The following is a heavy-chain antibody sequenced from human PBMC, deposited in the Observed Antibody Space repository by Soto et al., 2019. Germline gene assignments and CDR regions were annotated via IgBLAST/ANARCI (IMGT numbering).Heavy chain of an antibody. J-gene: IGHJ4*02. V-gene: IGHV3-23*01. CDR2: ISGSGGST. CDR1: GFTFSSYA. D-gene: IGHD3-22*01. Sequence: PGGSLRLSCAASGFTFSSYAMSWVRQAPGKGLEWVSAISGSGGSTYYADSVKGRFTISRDNSKNTLYLQMNSLRAEDTAVYYCAKWSSPSYYYDSSGYYHYFDYWGQGTLVTVSS. CDR3: AKWSSPSYYYDSSGYYHYFDY.